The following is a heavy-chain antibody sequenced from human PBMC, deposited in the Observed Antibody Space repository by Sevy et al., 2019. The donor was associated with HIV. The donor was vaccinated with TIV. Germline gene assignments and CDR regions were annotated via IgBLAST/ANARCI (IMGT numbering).Heavy chain of an antibody. J-gene: IGHJ6*02. CDR2: IIPIFGTA. V-gene: IGHV1-69*13. CDR3: AREDNRMITFGGVIVKHRAVRDNILDYYYGMDV. Sequence: ASVKVSCKASGGTFSSYAISWVRQAPGQGLEWMGGIIPIFGTANYAQKFQGRVTITADESTSTAYMELSSLRSEDTAVYYCAREDNRMITFGGVIVKHRAVRDNILDYYYGMDVWGQGTTVTVSS. CDR1: GGTFSSYA. D-gene: IGHD3-16*02.